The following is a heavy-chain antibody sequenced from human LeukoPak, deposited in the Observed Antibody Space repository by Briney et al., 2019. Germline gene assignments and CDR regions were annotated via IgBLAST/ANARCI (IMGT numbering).Heavy chain of an antibody. CDR3: ARGNYYDSSGVHGDI. D-gene: IGHD3-22*01. CDR1: GYTFTGYY. CDR2: INPNNGAT. Sequence: GASVKVSCKASGYTFTGYYMHWVRQAPGQGLEWMGRINPNNGATDYPQKFQGRVTMTRDTSISTAYMELSRLRSDDTAVYYCARGNYYDSSGVHGDIWGQGTMVTVSS. J-gene: IGHJ3*02. V-gene: IGHV1-2*06.